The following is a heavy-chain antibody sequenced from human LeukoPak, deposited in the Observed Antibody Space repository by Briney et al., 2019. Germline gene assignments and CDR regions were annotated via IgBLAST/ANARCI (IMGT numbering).Heavy chain of an antibody. Sequence: PGGSLRLSCAASGFTFSSYAMSWVRQAPGKGLEWVSAISGSGGSTYYADSVKGRFTISRDNSKNTLYLQMNSLRAEDTAVYYCAKDNLGSGWLYGMDVWGQETTVTVSS. V-gene: IGHV3-23*01. J-gene: IGHJ6*02. CDR1: GFTFSSYA. CDR2: ISGSGGST. CDR3: AKDNLGSGWLYGMDV. D-gene: IGHD6-19*01.